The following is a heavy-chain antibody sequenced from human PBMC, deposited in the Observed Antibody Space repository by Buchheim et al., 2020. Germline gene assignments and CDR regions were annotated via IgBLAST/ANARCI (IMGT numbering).Heavy chain of an antibody. CDR3: AKEALIRRLLYYFDY. V-gene: IGHV3-30*18. CDR2: ISYDGSNK. D-gene: IGHD6-25*01. CDR1: GFTFSSYG. Sequence: QVQLVESGGGVVQPGRSLRLSCAASGFTFSSYGMHWVRQAPGKGLEWVAVISYDGSNKYYADSVKGRFTISRDNSKNTLYLQMNSLRAEDTAVYYWAKEALIRRLLYYFDYWGQGTL. J-gene: IGHJ4*02.